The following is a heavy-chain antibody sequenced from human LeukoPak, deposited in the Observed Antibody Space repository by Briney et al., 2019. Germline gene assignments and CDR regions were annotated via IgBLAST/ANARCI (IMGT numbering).Heavy chain of an antibody. J-gene: IGHJ4*02. V-gene: IGHV3-33*06. CDR3: AKDAQRGFDYSNSLEY. D-gene: IGHD4-11*01. CDR1: KFTFSHYG. CDR2: IRSDGSNQ. Sequence: GGSLRLSCTASKFTFSHYGMLWVRQAPGKGLQWVAVIRSDGSNQYYADSVKGRFTISRDNSNNMVYLQMNSLRADDTGVFYCAKDAQRGFDYSNSLEYWGQGALVSVSS.